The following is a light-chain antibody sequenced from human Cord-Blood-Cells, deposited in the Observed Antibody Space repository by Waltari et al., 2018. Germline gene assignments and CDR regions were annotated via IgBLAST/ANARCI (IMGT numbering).Light chain of an antibody. CDR2: AAS. Sequence: DIQMTQSPSSLSASVGDRVTITCRASQSISSYFNWYQQKPGEAPKLLIYAASSLQSGVPSRFSGSGSGTDFTLTISSLQPEDFATYYCQQSYSTPPYTFGQGTKLEIE. V-gene: IGKV1-39*01. CDR3: QQSYSTPPYT. J-gene: IGKJ2*01. CDR1: QSISSY.